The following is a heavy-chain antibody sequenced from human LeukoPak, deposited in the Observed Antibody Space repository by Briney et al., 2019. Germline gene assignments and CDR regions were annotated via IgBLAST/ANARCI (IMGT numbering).Heavy chain of an antibody. CDR2: ISGSGGTT. J-gene: IGHJ3*02. D-gene: IGHD3-22*01. Sequence: GRSLRLSCAASGFTFSSYTMSWVRQAPGKGLEWVSAISGSGGTTYYADSVKGRFTISRDSSKTTLYLQMNSLRAEDTAVYYCAKVPELNYYDSSGYYHPAPFDIWGQGTMVTVSS. CDR3: AKVPELNYYDSSGYYHPAPFDI. CDR1: GFTFSSYT. V-gene: IGHV3-23*01.